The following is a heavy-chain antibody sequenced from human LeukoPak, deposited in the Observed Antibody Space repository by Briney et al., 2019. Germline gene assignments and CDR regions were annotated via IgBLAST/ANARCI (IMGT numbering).Heavy chain of an antibody. CDR1: GYTLTELS. J-gene: IGHJ4*02. D-gene: IGHD1-1*01. CDR2: FDPEDGET. Sequence: ASVKVSCKVSGYTLTELSMHWVRQAPGKGLEWMGGFDPEDGETIYAQKFQGRVTMTEDTSTDTAYMELSSLRSEDTAVYYCSAADTRGYNFDYWGQGTLVTVSS. V-gene: IGHV1-24*01. CDR3: SAADTRGYNFDY.